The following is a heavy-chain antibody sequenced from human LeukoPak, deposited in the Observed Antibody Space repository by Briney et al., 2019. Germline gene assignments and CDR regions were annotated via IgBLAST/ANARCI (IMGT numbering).Heavy chain of an antibody. CDR1: GGTFSSYA. D-gene: IGHD6-13*01. Sequence: ASVKVSCKASGGTFSSYAISWVRQAPGQGLEWMGRIIPILGIASYAQKFQGRVTITADKSTSTAYMELSSLRSEDTAVYYCAKTGYSSSWDFDYWGQGTLVTVSS. CDR3: AKTGYSSSWDFDY. V-gene: IGHV1-69*04. J-gene: IGHJ4*02. CDR2: IIPILGIA.